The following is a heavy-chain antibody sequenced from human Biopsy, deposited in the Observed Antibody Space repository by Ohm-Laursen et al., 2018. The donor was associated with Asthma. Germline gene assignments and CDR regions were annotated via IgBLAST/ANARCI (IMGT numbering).Heavy chain of an antibody. CDR3: ARLGDCSGGACYSYGWFDP. V-gene: IGHV4-59*07. CDR2: VSHTGST. CDR1: GGSIRSHD. J-gene: IGHJ5*02. D-gene: IGHD2-15*01. Sequence: SDTLSLTCIVSGGSIRSHDWTWIRLPPGKGLEYIGDVSHTGSTNYNPSLKSRVTMSLDTSKSQFSLRLTTVTPADTAVYYCARLGDCSGGACYSYGWFDPWGQGTRVTVSS.